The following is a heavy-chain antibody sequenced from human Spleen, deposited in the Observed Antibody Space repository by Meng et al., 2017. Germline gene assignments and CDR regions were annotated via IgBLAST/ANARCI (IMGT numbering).Heavy chain of an antibody. CDR2: ISTSGTTI. Sequence: GESLKISCAASGFAFSSYEMNWVRQAPGKGLEWVSYISTSGTTIYYADSVKGRLTISRDNAKNSLFLQMKSLRAEDTAVYYCTRIGYTDGYDHYYYYYAMDVWGHGTTVTVSS. D-gene: IGHD5-18*01. CDR3: TRIGYTDGYDHYYYYYAMDV. V-gene: IGHV3-48*03. CDR1: GFAFSSYE. J-gene: IGHJ6*02.